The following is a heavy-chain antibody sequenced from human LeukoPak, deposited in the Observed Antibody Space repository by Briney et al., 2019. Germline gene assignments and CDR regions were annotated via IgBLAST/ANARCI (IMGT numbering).Heavy chain of an antibody. CDR1: GGSFSGYY. D-gene: IGHD3-10*01. CDR3: ASTTTMVRGVISYYYYMDV. V-gene: IGHV4-34*01. Sequence: SETLSLTCAVYGGSFSGYYWSWIRQPPGKGLEWIGEINHSGSTNYNPSLKSRVTISVDTSKNQFSLKLSSVTAADTAVYYCASTTTMVRGVISYYYYMDVWGKGTTVTVSS. J-gene: IGHJ6*03. CDR2: INHSGST.